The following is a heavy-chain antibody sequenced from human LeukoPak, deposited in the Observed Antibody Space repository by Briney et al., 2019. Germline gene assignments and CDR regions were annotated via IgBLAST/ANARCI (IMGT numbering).Heavy chain of an antibody. CDR2: INPNSGGT. Sequence: ASVKVSCKASGYTFTGYYMHWVRQAPGQGLEWMGWINPNSGGTNYAQRFQGRVTMTRDTSISTAYMELSRPRSDDTAVYYCARIDYGDYTDYWGQGTLVTVSS. J-gene: IGHJ4*02. V-gene: IGHV1-2*02. D-gene: IGHD4-17*01. CDR3: ARIDYGDYTDY. CDR1: GYTFTGYY.